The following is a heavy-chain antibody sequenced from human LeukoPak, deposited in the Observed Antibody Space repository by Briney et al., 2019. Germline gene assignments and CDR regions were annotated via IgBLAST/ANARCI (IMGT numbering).Heavy chain of an antibody. D-gene: IGHD1-26*01. V-gene: IGHV3-23*01. CDR3: AKAPCTSGEYFFDY. CDR2: ISGRGDRT. J-gene: IGHJ4*02. CDR1: GLTFTNFG. Sequence: GGSLRLSCAASGLTFTNFGMSWVRQAPGKGLEWVSAISGRGDRTYYADSVKGRCTISRDNSKNTLYLQINSLRADDTAIYYCAKAPCTSGEYFFDYWGQGSLVTVSS.